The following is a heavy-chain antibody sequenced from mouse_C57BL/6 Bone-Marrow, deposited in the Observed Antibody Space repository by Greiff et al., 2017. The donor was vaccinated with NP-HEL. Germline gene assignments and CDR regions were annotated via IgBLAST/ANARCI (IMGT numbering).Heavy chain of an antibody. V-gene: IGHV1-82*01. CDR1: GYAFSSSW. CDR2: IYPGDGDT. Sequence: QVQLQQSGPELVKPGASVKISCKASGYAFSSSWMNWVKQRPGQGLEWIGRIYPGDGDTNYNGKFKGKATLTADKSSSTAYMHLSSLTSEDSAVYCCAKDGEGYYYAIACWGQGPSVTVSS. D-gene: IGHD2-3*01. J-gene: IGHJ4*01. CDR3: AKDGEGYYYAIAC.